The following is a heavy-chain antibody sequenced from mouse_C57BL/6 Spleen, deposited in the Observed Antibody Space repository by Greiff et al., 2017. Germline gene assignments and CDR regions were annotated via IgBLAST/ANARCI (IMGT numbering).Heavy chain of an antibody. V-gene: IGHV5-12*01. CDR2: ISNGGGST. D-gene: IGHD1-1*01. CDR3: AREGKTVVAPYYAMDY. J-gene: IGHJ4*01. CDR1: GFTFSDYY. Sequence: DVQLVESGGGLVQPGGSLKLSCAASGFTFSDYYMYWVRQTPEKRLEWVAYISNGGGSTYYPDTVKGRFTISRDNAKNTLYLQMSRLKTEDTAMYYCAREGKTVVAPYYAMDYWGQGTSVTVSS.